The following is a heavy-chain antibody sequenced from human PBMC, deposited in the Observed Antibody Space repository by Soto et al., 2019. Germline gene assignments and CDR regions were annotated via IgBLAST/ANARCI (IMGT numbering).Heavy chain of an antibody. CDR3: ARRPTATAS. CDR2: ISASGGDT. CDR1: GFRFSTYA. Sequence: EAQMLESGGGSVQPGGSLRLSCAASGFRFSTYAVAWVRQSPGKGLEWVSSISASGGDTWYADSVKGRFTISRDNSKNTLYLQMNSLRVEDTAVYYCARRPTATASWGQGTLFTVSS. V-gene: IGHV3-23*01. J-gene: IGHJ5*02. D-gene: IGHD1-1*01.